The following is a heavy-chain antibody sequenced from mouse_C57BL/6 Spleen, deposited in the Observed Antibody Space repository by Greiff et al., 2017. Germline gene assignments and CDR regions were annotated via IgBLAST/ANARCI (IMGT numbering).Heavy chain of an antibody. CDR2: ISSGGSYT. D-gene: IGHD1-1*01. CDR1: GFTFSSYG. V-gene: IGHV5-6*02. CDR3: ARRGTTVVARYAMDY. J-gene: IGHJ4*01. Sequence: EVMLVESGGDLVKPGGSLKLSCAASGFTFSSYGMSWVRQTPDKRLEWVATISSGGSYTYYPDSVKGRFTISRDNAKNTLYLQMSSLKSEDTAMYYCARRGTTVVARYAMDYWGQGTSVTVSS.